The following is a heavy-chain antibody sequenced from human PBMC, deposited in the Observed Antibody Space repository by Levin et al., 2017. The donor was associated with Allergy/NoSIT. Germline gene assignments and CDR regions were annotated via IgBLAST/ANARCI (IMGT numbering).Heavy chain of an antibody. CDR2: INTNTGNP. V-gene: IGHV7-4-1*02. Sequence: GESLKISCKASGYTFTSYAMNWVRQAPGQGLEWMGWINTNTGNPTYAQGFTGRFVFSLDTSVSTAYLQISSLKAEDTAVYYCARGSIAVAGKPTPPWYWGQGTLVTVSS. CDR3: ARGSIAVAGKPTPPWY. J-gene: IGHJ4*02. CDR1: GYTFTSYA. D-gene: IGHD6-19*01.